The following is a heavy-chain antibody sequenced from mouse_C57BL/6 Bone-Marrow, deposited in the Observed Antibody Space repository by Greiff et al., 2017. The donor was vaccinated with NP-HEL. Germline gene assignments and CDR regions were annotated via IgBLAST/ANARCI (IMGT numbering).Heavy chain of an antibody. CDR2: IYPRSGNT. J-gene: IGHJ2*01. CDR1: GYTFTSYG. D-gene: IGHD1-1*01. V-gene: IGHV1-81*01. CDR3: ARRRRLLKDY. Sequence: VQGVESGAELARPGASVKLSCKASGYTFTSYGISWVKQRTGQGLEWIGEIYPRSGNTYYNEKFKGKATLTADKSSSTAYMELRSLTSEDSAVYFCARRRRLLKDYWGQGTTLTVSS.